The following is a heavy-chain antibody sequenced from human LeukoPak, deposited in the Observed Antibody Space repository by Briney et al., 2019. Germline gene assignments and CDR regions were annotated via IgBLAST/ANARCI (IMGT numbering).Heavy chain of an antibody. V-gene: IGHV3-20*04. CDR3: ARGYVAAAGYYYYMDV. D-gene: IGHD6-13*01. CDR2: INWNGGST. J-gene: IGHJ6*03. CDR1: GFTFDDYG. Sequence: PGGSLRLSWAASGFTFDDYGMSWVRQAPGKGLEWVSGINWNGGSTGYADSVKGRFTIPRDNAKNSLYLQMNSLRAEDTALYYCARGYVAAAGYYYYMDVWGKGTTVTVSS.